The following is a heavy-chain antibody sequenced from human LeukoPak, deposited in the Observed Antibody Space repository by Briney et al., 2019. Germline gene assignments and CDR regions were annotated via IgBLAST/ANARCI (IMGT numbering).Heavy chain of an antibody. Sequence: GRSLRLSCAASGFTFSSYGMHWVRQAPGKGLEWVAVISYDGSNKYYADSVKGRFTISRDNSKNTLYLQMNSLRAEDTALYYCAKGSYAVAGRFDYWGQGTLVTVSS. D-gene: IGHD6-19*01. V-gene: IGHV3-30*18. CDR3: AKGSYAVAGRFDY. CDR1: GFTFSSYG. CDR2: ISYDGSNK. J-gene: IGHJ4*02.